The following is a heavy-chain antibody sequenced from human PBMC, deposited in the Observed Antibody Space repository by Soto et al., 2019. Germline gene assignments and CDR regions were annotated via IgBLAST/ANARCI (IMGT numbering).Heavy chain of an antibody. Sequence: PSEPLSLPGAVYVGAFSGYYWSWIRQRPVKGLEWIGEINHSGSTNYNPSLKSRVTISVDTSKNQFSLKLSSVTAADTAVYYCARGIGLITMVRGVIRWFDPWGQGTLVTVSS. CDR1: VGAFSGYY. D-gene: IGHD3-10*01. J-gene: IGHJ5*02. V-gene: IGHV4-34*01. CDR2: INHSGST. CDR3: ARGIGLITMVRGVIRWFDP.